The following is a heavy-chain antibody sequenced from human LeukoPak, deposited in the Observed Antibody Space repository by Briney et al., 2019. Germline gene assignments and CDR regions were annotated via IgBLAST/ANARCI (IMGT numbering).Heavy chain of an antibody. J-gene: IGHJ4*02. CDR2: INTDGSST. D-gene: IGHD5-18*01. Sequence: GGSLRLSCAASGFTFSSYAMSWVRQAPGKGLVWVSRINTDGSSTSYADSVKGRFTISRDNAKNTLYLQMNSLRAEDTAVYYCARDGSYGCFDYWGQGTLVTVSS. CDR1: GFTFSSYA. CDR3: ARDGSYGCFDY. V-gene: IGHV3-74*01.